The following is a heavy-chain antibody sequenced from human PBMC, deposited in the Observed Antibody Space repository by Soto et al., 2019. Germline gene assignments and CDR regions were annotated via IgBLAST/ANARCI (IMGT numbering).Heavy chain of an antibody. V-gene: IGHV1-2*04. D-gene: IGHD5-18*01. J-gene: IGHJ6*02. CDR1: GYTFTGYY. Sequence: GASVKVSCKASGYTFTGYYMHWVRQAPGQGLEWMGWINPNSGGTNYAQKFQGWVTMTRDTSISTAYMELSRLRSDDTAVYYCARSAMVNDYYCGMDVWGQGTTVTVSS. CDR2: INPNSGGT. CDR3: ARSAMVNDYYCGMDV.